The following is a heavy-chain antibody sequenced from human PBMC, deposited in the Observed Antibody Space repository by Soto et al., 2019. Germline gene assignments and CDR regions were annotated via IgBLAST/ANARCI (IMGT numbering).Heavy chain of an antibody. D-gene: IGHD3-16*02. CDR1: GKSFDNFA. Sequence: QVQLVQSGAEVKKPGASVRLSCKVSGKSFDNFAVHWVRQTPGQRPEWMGRINVGDDKTKYSEKFQDRVIASYDTSATTSYMELRALSSEDTAVYYCARAKYDYIWGSYHPFDQWAQGAQVTVAS. CDR2: INVGDDKT. CDR3: ARAKYDYIWGSYHPFDQ. V-gene: IGHV1-3*01. J-gene: IGHJ4*02.